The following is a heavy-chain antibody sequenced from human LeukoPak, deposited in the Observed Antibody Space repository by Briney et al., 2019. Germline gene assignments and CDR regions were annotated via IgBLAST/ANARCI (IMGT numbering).Heavy chain of an antibody. CDR3: AKDSGFGEGYNDY. D-gene: IGHD3-10*01. CDR2: IRYDGSNK. V-gene: IGHV3-30*02. CDR1: GFTFSSYG. Sequence: GGSLRPSCAASGFTFSSYGMHWVRQAPGKGLEWVAFIRYDGSNKYYADSVKGRFTISRDNSKNTLYLQMNSLRAEDTAVYYCAKDSGFGEGYNDYWGQGTLVTVSS. J-gene: IGHJ4*02.